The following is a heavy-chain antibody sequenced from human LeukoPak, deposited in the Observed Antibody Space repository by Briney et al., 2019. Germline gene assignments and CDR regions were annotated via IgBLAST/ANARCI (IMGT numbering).Heavy chain of an antibody. V-gene: IGHV4-59*11. D-gene: IGHD3-16*01. J-gene: IGHJ4*02. CDR1: GGSISSHY. Sequence: SETLSLTCTVSGGSISSHYWSWIRQPPGKGLEWIGYIYYSGSTNYNPSLKSRVTISVDTSKNQFSLKLSSVTAADTAVYYCARGDPFAAIDYWGQGTLVTVSS. CDR2: IYYSGST. CDR3: ARGDPFAAIDY.